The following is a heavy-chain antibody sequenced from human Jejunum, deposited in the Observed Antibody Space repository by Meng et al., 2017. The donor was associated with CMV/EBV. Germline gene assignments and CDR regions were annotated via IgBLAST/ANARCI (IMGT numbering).Heavy chain of an antibody. V-gene: IGHV3-11*05. CDR2: ISGSSTVT. CDR1: GSSFSDYY. Sequence: MVSGGGCLQPRRSQRLSCKPSGSSFSDYYMTWFRHTPGKGPEWLAYISGSSTVTHYADSVKGRFTISRDNVNNLLYLQMNSLRADDTAVYYCTRDPRACDYWGQGTLVTVSS. CDR3: TRDPRACDY. J-gene: IGHJ4*02.